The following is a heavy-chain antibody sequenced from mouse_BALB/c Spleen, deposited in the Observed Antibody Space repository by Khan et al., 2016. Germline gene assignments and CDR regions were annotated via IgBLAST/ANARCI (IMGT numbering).Heavy chain of an antibody. CDR2: IDPANGNT. V-gene: IGHV14-3*02. CDR3: ARSLWSYAMDY. D-gene: IGHD1-1*02. J-gene: IGHJ4*01. Sequence: VQLQQSGADLVKPGASVKLSCTASGFNIKDTYMHWVKQRPEQGLEWIGRIDPANGNTKYDPKFQGKATITADTSSNTAYLQLSSLTSEDAAVYYCARSLWSYAMDYWGQGTSVTGSS. CDR1: GFNIKDTY.